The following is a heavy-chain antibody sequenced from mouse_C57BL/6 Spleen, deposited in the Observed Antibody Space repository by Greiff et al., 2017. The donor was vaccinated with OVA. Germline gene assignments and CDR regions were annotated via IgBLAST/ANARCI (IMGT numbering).Heavy chain of an antibody. V-gene: IGHV1-9*01. Sequence: QVQLKESGAELMKPGASVKLSCKATGYTFTGYWIEWVKQRPGHGLEWIGEILPGSGSTNYNEKFKGKATFTADTSSNTAYMQLSSLTTEDSAIYYCARRGSNYRGYYYAMDYWGQGTSVTVSS. CDR1: GYTFTGYW. J-gene: IGHJ4*01. CDR3: ARRGSNYRGYYYAMDY. CDR2: ILPGSGST. D-gene: IGHD2-5*01.